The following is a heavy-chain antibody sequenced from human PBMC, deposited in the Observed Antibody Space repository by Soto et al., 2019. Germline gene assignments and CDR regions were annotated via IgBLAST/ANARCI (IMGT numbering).Heavy chain of an antibody. V-gene: IGHV3-72*01. CDR3: ARVIRDTAMSLRGVAFDI. CDR1: GFTFSDHY. Sequence: GGSLRLSCAGSGFTFSDHYMDWVRQAPGKGLEWVGRTRNKANSYTTEYAASVKGRFTISRDDSKNSLYLQMNSLKTEDTAVYYCARVIRDTAMSLRGVAFDIWGQGTMVTVSS. D-gene: IGHD5-18*01. J-gene: IGHJ3*02. CDR2: TRNKANSYTT.